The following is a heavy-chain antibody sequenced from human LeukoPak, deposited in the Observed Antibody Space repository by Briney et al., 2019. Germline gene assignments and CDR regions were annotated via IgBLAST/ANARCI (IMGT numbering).Heavy chain of an antibody. CDR3: AGHGTFTNYYYTMDV. V-gene: IGHV3-23*01. J-gene: IGHJ6*02. D-gene: IGHD2-8*01. CDR2: ITASGGTT. CDR1: GFTLSSSA. Sequence: GGSLRLSCAASGFTLSSSAMSWARQAPGKGLEWVSAITASGGTTYYADSVKGRFTISRDDSKNTAYLQMNSLEIEDTAVYFCAGHGTFTNYYYTMDVWGQGTTVTVSS.